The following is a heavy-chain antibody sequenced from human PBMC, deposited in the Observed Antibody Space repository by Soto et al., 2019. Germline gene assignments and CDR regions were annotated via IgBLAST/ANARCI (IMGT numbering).Heavy chain of an antibody. D-gene: IGHD4-17*01. CDR2: IYYSGST. CDR1: GGSISSYY. CDR3: ARHVGDYSFDY. Sequence: SETLSLTCTVSGGSISSYYWSWIRQPPGKGLEWIGYIYYSGSTNYNPSLKSRVTISVDTSKNQFSLKLSSVTAADTAVYYCARHVGDYSFDYWGQGTLVTVSS. V-gene: IGHV4-59*08. J-gene: IGHJ4*02.